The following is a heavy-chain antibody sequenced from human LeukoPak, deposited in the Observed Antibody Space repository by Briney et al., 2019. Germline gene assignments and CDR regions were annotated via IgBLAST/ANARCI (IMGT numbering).Heavy chain of an antibody. D-gene: IGHD4-17*01. CDR3: ASGDDYGDYSAFFQH. V-gene: IGHV4-30-2*01. CDR1: GGSISSGGYY. Sequence: SETLSLTCTVSGGSISSGGYYWSWIRQPPGKGLEWIGYIYHSGSTYYNPSLKSRVTISVDRSKNQFSLKLSSVTAADTAVYYCASGDDYGDYSAFFQHWGQGTLVTVSS. CDR2: IYHSGST. J-gene: IGHJ1*01.